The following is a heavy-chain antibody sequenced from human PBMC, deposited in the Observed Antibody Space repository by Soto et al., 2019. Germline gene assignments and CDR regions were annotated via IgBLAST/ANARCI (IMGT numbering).Heavy chain of an antibody. J-gene: IGHJ4*02. Sequence: QLQLQESGPGLVKPSETLSLACTVSGGSVSSSNYYWGWIRQSPGKGLEWIGSIYYSGSTYYNPSLESRVTISVDKSKNQFSLKVISVTAADTAVYYCARLEGLATISYYFDYWCQGTLVTVSS. CDR3: ARLEGLATISYYFDY. V-gene: IGHV4-39*01. CDR2: IYYSGST. CDR1: GGSVSSSNYY. D-gene: IGHD3-9*01.